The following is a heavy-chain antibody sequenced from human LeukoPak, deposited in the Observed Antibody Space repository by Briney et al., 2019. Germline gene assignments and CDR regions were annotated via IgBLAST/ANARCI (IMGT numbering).Heavy chain of an antibody. V-gene: IGHV3-30*03. D-gene: IGHD5-18*01. CDR3: ARDLTTSMAYYFDC. CDR1: GFTFSSYG. CDR2: ISYDGSIK. J-gene: IGHJ4*02. Sequence: PGGSLRLSCAASGFTFSSYGIHWVRQAPGKGLEWVAVISYDGSIKYYADSVKGRFTISRDNSEDTLYLQMNSLRAEDTAVYYCARDLTTSMAYYFDCWGQGALVTVSS.